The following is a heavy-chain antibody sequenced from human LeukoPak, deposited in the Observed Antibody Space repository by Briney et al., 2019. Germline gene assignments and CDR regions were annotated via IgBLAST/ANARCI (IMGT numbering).Heavy chain of an antibody. CDR2: INHSGST. J-gene: IGHJ6*02. D-gene: IGHD6-13*01. V-gene: IGHV4-34*01. CDR1: GGSFSGYY. CDR3: ARGYRYSSNCGMDV. Sequence: PSETLSLTCAVYGGSFSGYYWSWIRQPPGKGLEWIGEINHSGSTNYNPSLKSRVTISVDTSKNQFSLKLSSVTAADTAVYYCARGYRYSSNCGMDVWGQGTTVTVSS.